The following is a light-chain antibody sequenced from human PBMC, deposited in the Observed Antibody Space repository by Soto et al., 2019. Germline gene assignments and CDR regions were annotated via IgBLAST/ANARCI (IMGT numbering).Light chain of an antibody. CDR2: KAS. V-gene: IGKV1-5*03. J-gene: IGKJ1*01. CDR1: QSISSW. Sequence: IQMTQSPSTLSASVGDRVTITCRASQSISSWLAWYQQKPGKAPTLLIYKASSLESGVPSRFSGSGSGTEFTLTISSLQPDDFVTYYCQQYNSYPWTFGQGTKVEIK. CDR3: QQYNSYPWT.